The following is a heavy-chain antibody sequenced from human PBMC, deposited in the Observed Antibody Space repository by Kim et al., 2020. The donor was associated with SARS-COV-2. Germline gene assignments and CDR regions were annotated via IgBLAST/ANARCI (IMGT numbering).Heavy chain of an antibody. CDR3: ARDLLIYGSGDNWFDP. V-gene: IGHV3-20*01. D-gene: IGHD3-10*01. J-gene: IGHJ5*02. CDR1: GFTFDDYG. Sequence: GGSLRLSCAASGFTFDDYGMSWVRQAPGKGLEWVSGINWNGGSTGYADSVKGRFTISRDNAHNSLYLQMNSLRVEDTALYHCARDLLIYGSGDNWFDPWGQGTLVTVFS. CDR2: INWNGGST.